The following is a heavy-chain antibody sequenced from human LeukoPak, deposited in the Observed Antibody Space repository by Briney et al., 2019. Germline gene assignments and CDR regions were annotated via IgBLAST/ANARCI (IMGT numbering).Heavy chain of an antibody. CDR1: GLTVSSYS. D-gene: IGHD3-10*01. Sequence: GSLRLSCVASGLTVSSYSMNWVRQAPGKGLEWIGEINHSGSTNYNPSLKSRVTISVDTSKNQFSLKLSSVTAADTAVYYCARGNGYYYGSGILNWFDPWGQGTLVTVSS. V-gene: IGHV4-34*01. CDR3: ARGNGYYYGSGILNWFDP. J-gene: IGHJ5*02. CDR2: INHSGST.